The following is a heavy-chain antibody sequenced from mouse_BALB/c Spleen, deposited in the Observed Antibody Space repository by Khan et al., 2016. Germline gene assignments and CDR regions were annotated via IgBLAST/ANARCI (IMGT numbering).Heavy chain of an antibody. CDR1: GFTFSSYA. J-gene: IGHJ3*01. CDR3: ARRDYEGFAY. Sequence: EVELVESGGGLVKPGGSLKLSCSASGFTFSSYAMSWVRQTPEKRLEWVASITSGGSTYYPDSMKGRFTISRDSARNILYLEMSSLRSEDTAVYFCARRDYEGFAYWGQGTLVTVSA. CDR2: ITSGGST. D-gene: IGHD1-1*01. V-gene: IGHV5-6-5*01.